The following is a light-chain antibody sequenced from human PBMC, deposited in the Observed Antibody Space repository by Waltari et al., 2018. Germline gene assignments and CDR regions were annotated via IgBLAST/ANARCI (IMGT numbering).Light chain of an antibody. J-gene: IGKJ1*01. CDR3: QKYDRLPAT. Sequence: EIVLTQSPGTLSLSPGERGTLSCRASQSVSRFLAWYQQKPGQAPRLLIYVASIRATGIPDRFSGSGSGTDFSLTISRLEPEDFAVYYCQKYDRLPATFGQGTKVEIK. CDR2: VAS. CDR1: QSVSRF. V-gene: IGKV3-20*01.